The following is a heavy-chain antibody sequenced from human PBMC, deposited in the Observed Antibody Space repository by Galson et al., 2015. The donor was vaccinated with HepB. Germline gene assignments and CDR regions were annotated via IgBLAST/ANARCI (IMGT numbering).Heavy chain of an antibody. D-gene: IGHD6-19*01. CDR2: IIPIFGTA. CDR1: GGTFSSYA. CDR3: ARAAYSSGWLASCDY. Sequence: SVKVSCKASGGTFSSYAISWVRQAPGQGLEWMGGIIPIFGTANYAQKFQGRVTITADESTSTAYMELSSLRSEDTAVYYCARAAYSSGWLASCDYWGQGTLVTVSS. V-gene: IGHV1-69*13. J-gene: IGHJ4*02.